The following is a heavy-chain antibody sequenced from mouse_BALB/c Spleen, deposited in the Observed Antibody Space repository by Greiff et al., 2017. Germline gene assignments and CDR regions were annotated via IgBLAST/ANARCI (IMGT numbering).Heavy chain of an antibody. Sequence: QVQLQQPGAELVMPGASVKMSCKASGYTFTDYWMHWVKQRPGQGLEWIGAIDTSDSYTSYNQKFKGKATLTVDESSSTAYMQLSSLTSEDSAVYYCARLRRRGYAMDYWGQGTSVTVSS. CDR1: GYTFTDYW. CDR3: ARLRRRGYAMDY. CDR2: IDTSDSYT. V-gene: IGHV1-69*01. J-gene: IGHJ4*01. D-gene: IGHD2-12*01.